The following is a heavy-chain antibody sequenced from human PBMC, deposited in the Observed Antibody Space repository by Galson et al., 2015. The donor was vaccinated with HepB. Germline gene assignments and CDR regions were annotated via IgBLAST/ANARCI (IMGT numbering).Heavy chain of an antibody. CDR1: GFTFSSYA. V-gene: IGHV3-23*01. CDR3: AKDGRYYDFWSGSDAFDI. Sequence: SLRLSCAASGFTFSSYAMSWVRQAPGKGLEWVSAISGSGGSTYYADSVKGRFTISRDNSKNTLYLQMNSLRAEDTAVYYCAKDGRYYDFWSGSDAFDIWGQGTMVTVSS. J-gene: IGHJ3*02. D-gene: IGHD3-3*01. CDR2: ISGSGGST.